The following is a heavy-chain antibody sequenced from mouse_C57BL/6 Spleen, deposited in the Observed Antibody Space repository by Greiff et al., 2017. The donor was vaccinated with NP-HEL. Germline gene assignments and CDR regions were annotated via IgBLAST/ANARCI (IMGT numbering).Heavy chain of an antibody. J-gene: IGHJ4*01. V-gene: IGHV5-16*01. CDR2: INYDGSST. Sequence: EVQLVESEGGLVQPGSSMKLSCTASGFTFSDYYMAWVRQVPEKGLEWVANINYDGSSTYYLDSLKSRFIISRDNAKNILYLQMSSLKSEDTATYYCAREGDYHAMDYWGQGTSVTVSS. CDR3: AREGDYHAMDY. CDR1: GFTFSDYY.